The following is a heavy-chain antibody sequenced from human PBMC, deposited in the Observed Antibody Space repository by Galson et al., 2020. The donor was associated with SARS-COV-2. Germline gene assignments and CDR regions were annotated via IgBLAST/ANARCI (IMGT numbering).Heavy chain of an antibody. CDR3: ARDKVGGYNGWFDP. J-gene: IGHJ5*02. CDR2: ISYDGNNE. CDR1: GFTFSSYA. Sequence: GGSLRLSCAASGFTFSSYAMHWVRQAPGKGLEWVAVISYDGNNEYYADSVKGRFTISRDNSKNTLYLQMNSLRAEDTAVYYCARDKVGGYNGWFDPWGQGTLVTVSS. D-gene: IGHD3-22*01. V-gene: IGHV3-30*04.